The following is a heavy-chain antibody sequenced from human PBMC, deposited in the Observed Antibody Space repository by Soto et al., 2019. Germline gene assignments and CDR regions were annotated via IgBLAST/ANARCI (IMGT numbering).Heavy chain of an antibody. J-gene: IGHJ5*02. Sequence: GGSLRLSFTASGFTFGDYAMSWVRQAPGKGLEWVGFIRSKAYGGTTEYAASVKGRFTISRDDSKSIAYLQMNSLKTEDTAVYYCTRDHYGDYWFDPWGQGTLVTVSS. V-gene: IGHV3-49*04. D-gene: IGHD4-17*01. CDR1: GFTFGDYA. CDR2: IRSKAYGGTT. CDR3: TRDHYGDYWFDP.